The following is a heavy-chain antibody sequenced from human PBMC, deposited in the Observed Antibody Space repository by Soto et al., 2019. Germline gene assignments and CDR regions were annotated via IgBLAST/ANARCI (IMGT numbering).Heavy chain of an antibody. CDR3: ARFIPGHWGSFQWFDL. CDR1: GGSVSRFY. J-gene: IGHJ5*02. Sequence: KTSETLSLTCNVSGGSVSRFYWSWLRQPPGKGLEWIGYVFYSGDTKYNPSLKSRLTISVDTTKKQFSLNLSSVTAADTAVYFCARFIPGHWGSFQWFDLWGQGTLVTVSS. D-gene: IGHD7-27*01. V-gene: IGHV4-59*02. CDR2: VFYSGDT.